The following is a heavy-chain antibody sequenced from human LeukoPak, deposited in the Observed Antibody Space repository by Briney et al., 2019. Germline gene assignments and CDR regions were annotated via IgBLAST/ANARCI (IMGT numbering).Heavy chain of an antibody. CDR2: ISSSSSYT. CDR3: ARDQYSYGYYYYYYGMDV. D-gene: IGHD5-18*01. CDR1: GFTFSDYY. Sequence: PGGSLRLSCAASGFTFSDYYMSWIRQAPGKGLEWVSYISSSSSYTNYADPVKGRFTISRDNAKNSLYLQMNSLRAEDTAVYYCARDQYSYGYYYYYYGMDVWGQGTTVTVSS. J-gene: IGHJ6*02. V-gene: IGHV3-11*06.